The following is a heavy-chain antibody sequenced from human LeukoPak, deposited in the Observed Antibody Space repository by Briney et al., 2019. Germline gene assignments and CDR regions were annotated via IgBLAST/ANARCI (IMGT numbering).Heavy chain of an antibody. V-gene: IGHV3-66*01. Sequence: PGGSLRLSCAAPGFTVSSSYMNWVRQAPGKGLEWVPLIYTGGSTYYADSVKGRFTISRDNSKNTLYLQMNSLRAEDTAVYYCARDLDDWGQGTLVTVSS. CDR1: GFTVSSSY. CDR2: IYTGGST. J-gene: IGHJ4*02. CDR3: ARDLDD.